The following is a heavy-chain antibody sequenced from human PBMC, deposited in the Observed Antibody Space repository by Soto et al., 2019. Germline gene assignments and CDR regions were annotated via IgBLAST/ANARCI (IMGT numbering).Heavy chain of an antibody. D-gene: IGHD3-22*01. J-gene: IGHJ6*02. CDR3: ATGLHDSSGYAPPYYGMDV. Sequence: SVKVSCKASGGTFSSYAISWVRQAPGQGLEWMGGIIPIFGTANYAQKFQGRVTITADESTSTAYMELSSLRSEDTAVYYCATGLHDSSGYAPPYYGMDVWGQGTTVTVSS. CDR1: GGTFSSYA. CDR2: IIPIFGTA. V-gene: IGHV1-69*13.